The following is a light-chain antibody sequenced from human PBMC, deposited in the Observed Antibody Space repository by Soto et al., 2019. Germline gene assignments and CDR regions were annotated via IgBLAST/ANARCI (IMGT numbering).Light chain of an antibody. V-gene: IGKV1-6*01. J-gene: IGKJ1*01. CDR3: LQDYNYPRT. Sequence: AVQMTQSPSSLSASVGDRVTITCRASQAIRSDLGWYQMKPGKVPTLLIYAASNLQSGVPSRFIGRGYGTDFTLTISSLQPEDFATYYCLQDYNYPRTFGQGTKVEI. CDR1: QAIRSD. CDR2: AAS.